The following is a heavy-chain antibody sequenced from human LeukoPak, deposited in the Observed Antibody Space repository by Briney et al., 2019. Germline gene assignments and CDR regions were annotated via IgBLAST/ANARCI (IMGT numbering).Heavy chain of an antibody. CDR1: GFTFRNYA. CDR3: AKDFSGQYSIDY. D-gene: IGHD3-10*01. CDR2: LWYDGSHK. J-gene: IGHJ4*02. Sequence: GGSLRLSCAASGFTFRNYAMHWVRQAPGKGLEWVAVLWYDGSHKNYADSLKDRFTISRDNSKNMVYLQMNSLRVEETAVYYCAKDFSGQYSIDYCGQGTLVTVSS. V-gene: IGHV3-30*04.